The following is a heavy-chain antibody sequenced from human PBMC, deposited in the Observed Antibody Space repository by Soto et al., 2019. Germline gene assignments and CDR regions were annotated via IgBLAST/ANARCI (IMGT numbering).Heavy chain of an antibody. Sequence: PGGSLRLSCAASGFTFSSYGMHWVRQAPGKGLEWVAVISYDGSNKYYADSVKGRFTISRDNSKNTLYLQMNSLRAEDTAVYYCAKDTRRPYYDFWSGYQPFYYYYGMDVWGQGTTVTVSS. CDR3: AKDTRRPYYDFWSGYQPFYYYYGMDV. J-gene: IGHJ6*02. D-gene: IGHD3-3*01. CDR1: GFTFSSYG. CDR2: ISYDGSNK. V-gene: IGHV3-30*18.